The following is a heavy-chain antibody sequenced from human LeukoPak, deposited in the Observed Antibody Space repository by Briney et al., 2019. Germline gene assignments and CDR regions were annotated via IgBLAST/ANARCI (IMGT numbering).Heavy chain of an antibody. CDR2: IYFSART. J-gene: IGHJ4*02. D-gene: IGHD1-26*01. CDR1: GGSISSSSYY. CDR3: ARFTVGAVY. Sequence: SATLSLTCTVYGGSISSSSYYWGWIRQPPGKGLEWIGRIYFSARTYDNPSLKSRVTISVGTSKNQFSLKLSSGSAAETAVYYCARFTVGAVYWGQGTLVTVSS. V-gene: IGHV4-39*01.